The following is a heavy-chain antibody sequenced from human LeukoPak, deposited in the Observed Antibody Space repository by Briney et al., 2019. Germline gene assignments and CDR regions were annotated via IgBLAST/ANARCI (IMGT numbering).Heavy chain of an antibody. V-gene: IGHV3-21*01. J-gene: IGHJ4*02. CDR1: AFTFSSYS. CDR3: VRVALYYYGSEGYFFFEH. CDR2: ISSSGSYI. D-gene: IGHD3-10*01. Sequence: GGSLRLSCAASAFTFSSYSMNWVRQAPGKGLEWVSSISSSGSYIYYADSVKGRFTIPRDNAKNSLYLQMNTLRVEDTAIYYCVRVALYYYGSEGYFFFEHWGQGTPVTASS.